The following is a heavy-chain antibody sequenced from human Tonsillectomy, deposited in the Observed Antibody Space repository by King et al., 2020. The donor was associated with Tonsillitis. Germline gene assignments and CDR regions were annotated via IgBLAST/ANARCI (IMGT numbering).Heavy chain of an antibody. CDR3: ARGRYFSAY. CDR2: MNPDSGNS. CDR1: GYTFTIYD. J-gene: IGHJ4*02. Sequence: QLVQSGAEVRKPGASVKVSCKASGYTFTIYDITWVRQATGQGLEWMGWMNPDSGNSGYAQKFQGRVTMTRNTSITTVYMELSSLRSEDTAVYYCARGRYFSAYWGQGTLVTVSS. V-gene: IGHV1-8*02.